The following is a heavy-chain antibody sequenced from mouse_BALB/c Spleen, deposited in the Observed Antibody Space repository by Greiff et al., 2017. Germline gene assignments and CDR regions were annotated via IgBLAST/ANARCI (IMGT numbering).Heavy chain of an antibody. J-gene: IGHJ1*01. CDR3: ERYYHGRSYNRDV. CDR2: IWGDGST. CDR1: GFSLTGYG. V-gene: IGHV2-6-7*01. D-gene: IGHD1-1*01. Sequence: QVQLKESGPGLVAPSQSLSITCTVSGFSLTGYGVNWVRQPPGKGLEWLGMIWGDGSTDYNSALKSRLSISKDNSKSQVFLKMNSLQTDDTARYLCERYYHGRSYNRDVWGAGTAVTVPS.